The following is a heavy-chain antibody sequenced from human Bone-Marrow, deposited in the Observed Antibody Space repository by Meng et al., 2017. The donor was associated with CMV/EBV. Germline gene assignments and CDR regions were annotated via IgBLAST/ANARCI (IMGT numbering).Heavy chain of an antibody. CDR2: IYYSGST. CDR1: GGSISSSSYY. J-gene: IGHJ4*02. Sequence: LHLQEAGPGLAKPSETLSLTCTVSGGSISSSSYYWGWIRQPPGKGLEWIGSIYYSGSTYYNPSLKSRVTISVDTSKNQFSLKLSSVTAADTAVYYCARDIAVAGTGGRYFDYWGQGTLVTVSS. V-gene: IGHV4-39*07. CDR3: ARDIAVAGTGGRYFDY. D-gene: IGHD6-19*01.